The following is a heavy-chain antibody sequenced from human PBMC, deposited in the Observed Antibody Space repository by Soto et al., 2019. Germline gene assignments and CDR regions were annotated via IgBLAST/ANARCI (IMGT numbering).Heavy chain of an antibody. CDR2: ISAYNGNT. Sequence: ASVKVSCKASGYTFTSYGISWVRQAPGQGLEWMGWISAYNGNTNYAQKLQGRVTMTTDTSTSTAYMELRSLRSDDTAVYYCARLKSFGTTSAGQNYHYGMDVWGQGTTVTVSS. V-gene: IGHV1-18*04. J-gene: IGHJ6*02. D-gene: IGHD3-16*01. CDR1: GYTFTSYG. CDR3: ARLKSFGTTSAGQNYHYGMDV.